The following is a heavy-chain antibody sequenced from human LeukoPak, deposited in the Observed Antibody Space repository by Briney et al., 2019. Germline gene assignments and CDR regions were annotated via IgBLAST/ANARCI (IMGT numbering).Heavy chain of an antibody. J-gene: IGHJ4*02. D-gene: IGHD5-12*01. CDR2: IYPVDSDT. Sequence: GESLKSSCKGSAYSVTSYFIGWVRHMTGKGLEWMGFIYPVDSDTRYRPSIQGQVTISADKSIRTAYLQWSSLKASDTAMYHCARSPHIVATSPNYFDYWGEGTLVTVSS. CDR1: AYSVTSYF. V-gene: IGHV5-51*01. CDR3: ARSPHIVATSPNYFDY.